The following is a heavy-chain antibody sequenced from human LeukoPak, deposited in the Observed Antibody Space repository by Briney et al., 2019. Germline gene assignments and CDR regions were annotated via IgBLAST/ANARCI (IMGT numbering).Heavy chain of an antibody. CDR3: TTRDPNAFDI. J-gene: IGHJ3*02. Sequence: GGSLRLSCAASGFTFNTYGMSWVRQAPGKGLEWVSVIYSGGSTYYAGSVKGRFTISRDNSKNTLYLQMNSLKTEDTAVYYCTTRDPNAFDIWGQGTMVTVSS. CDR2: IYSGGST. V-gene: IGHV3-53*01. CDR1: GFTFNTYG. D-gene: IGHD1-26*01.